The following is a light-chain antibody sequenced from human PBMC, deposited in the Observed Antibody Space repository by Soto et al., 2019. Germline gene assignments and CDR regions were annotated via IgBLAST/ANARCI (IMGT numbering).Light chain of an antibody. CDR3: QHYNSYSEA. Sequence: DIQMTQSPSTLSGSVGDGVPIPCRASQTISSWLAWYQQKPGKAPKLMIYKASTLKSGVPSRFSGSGSGTECTLTISSLQPDDVATYYCQHYNSYSEALGQGTKVDIK. J-gene: IGKJ1*01. CDR2: KAS. V-gene: IGKV1-5*03. CDR1: QTISSW.